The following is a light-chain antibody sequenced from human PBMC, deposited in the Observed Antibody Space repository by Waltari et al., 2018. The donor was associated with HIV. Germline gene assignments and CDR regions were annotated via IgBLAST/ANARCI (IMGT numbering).Light chain of an antibody. J-gene: IGLJ2*01. V-gene: IGLV2-11*01. CDR3: SSYRSSSTVV. Sequence: QSALTQPRSVSGSPGQSVTISCTGSSGDVGGYNYVSWYQQYPDRAPKLVIYDVSKWPSGVPDRFSGSKSGNTASLTISGLQAEDEADYYCSSYRSSSTVVFGGGTKLTVL. CDR2: DVS. CDR1: SGDVGGYNY.